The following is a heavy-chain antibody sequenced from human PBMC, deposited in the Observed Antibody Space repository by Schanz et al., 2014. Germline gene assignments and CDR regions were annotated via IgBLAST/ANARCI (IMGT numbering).Heavy chain of an antibody. D-gene: IGHD6-19*01. CDR3: AKDHPSSGWPAFDV. V-gene: IGHV3-23*01. CDR2: ITRQGTT. CDR1: GFTFSTYA. J-gene: IGHJ4*02. Sequence: EVKLLESGGHLVQPGGSLRLSCVASGFTFSTYAMNWVRQAPGRGLEWVSGITRQGTTYYADFVKGRFSISRDLSSNTLYLQMNSLRADDSAIYYCAKDHPSSGWPAFDVWGQGTQVTVSS.